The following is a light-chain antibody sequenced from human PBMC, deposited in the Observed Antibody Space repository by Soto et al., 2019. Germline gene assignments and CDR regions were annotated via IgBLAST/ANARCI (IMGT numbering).Light chain of an antibody. V-gene: IGKV3-20*01. CDR1: QNVRGSN. J-gene: IGKJ1*01. Sequence: EIVLTQSPGTLSLSPGQRATLSCRARQNVRGSNLAWYQQKPGQAPRLLIYGASSRATGIPDKFSGSGSGTDFTLTISTLAREDFALYYCQQYGSSPRTVGQGTKVDIK. CDR2: GAS. CDR3: QQYGSSPRT.